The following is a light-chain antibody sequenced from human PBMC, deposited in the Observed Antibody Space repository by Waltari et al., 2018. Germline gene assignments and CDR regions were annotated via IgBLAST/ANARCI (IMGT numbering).Light chain of an antibody. Sequence: SYELIQPPSVSVSPGQTASITCSGDKLGDKYASWYQQKPGQSPVLVIYQDTKRPSGIPERFSGSNSGNTATLTISGTQGMDEADYYCLAWDSSTAWVFGGGTKLTVL. J-gene: IGLJ3*02. V-gene: IGLV3-1*01. CDR2: QDT. CDR1: KLGDKY. CDR3: LAWDSSTAWV.